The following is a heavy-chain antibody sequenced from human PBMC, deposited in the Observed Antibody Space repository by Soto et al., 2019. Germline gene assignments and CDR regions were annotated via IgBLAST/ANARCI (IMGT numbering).Heavy chain of an antibody. D-gene: IGHD3-10*01. CDR2: IYYSGST. J-gene: IGHJ6*02. CDR3: ARMRGTMVRGDYYGMDV. CDR1: GGSISSSSYY. Sequence: PSETLSLICTVSGGSISSSSYYWGWIRQTPGKGLEWIGSIYYSGSTYYNPSLKSRVTISVDTSKNQFSLKLSSVTAADTAVYYCARMRGTMVRGDYYGMDVWGQGTTVTVSS. V-gene: IGHV4-39*01.